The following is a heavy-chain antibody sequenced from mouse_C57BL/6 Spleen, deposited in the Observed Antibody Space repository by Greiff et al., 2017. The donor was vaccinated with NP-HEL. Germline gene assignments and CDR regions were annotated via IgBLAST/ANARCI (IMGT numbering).Heavy chain of an antibody. V-gene: IGHV1-82*01. Sequence: VQLQQSGPELVKPGASVKISCKASGYAFSSSWMNWVKQRPGKGLEWIGRIYPGDGDTNYNGKFKGKATLTADKSSSTAYMQLSSLTSEDSAVYFWARSWYGYYAMDYWGQGTSVTVSS. D-gene: IGHD2-10*02. CDR1: GYAFSSSW. J-gene: IGHJ4*01. CDR3: ARSWYGYYAMDY. CDR2: IYPGDGDT.